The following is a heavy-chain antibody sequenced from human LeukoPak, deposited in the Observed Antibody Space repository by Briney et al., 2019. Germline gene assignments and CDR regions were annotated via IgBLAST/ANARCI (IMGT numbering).Heavy chain of an antibody. J-gene: IGHJ4*02. CDR3: AKAGGGNYLYYFDY. CDR1: GFTFDDYA. Sequence: PGRSLRLSCAASGFTFDDYAMHWVRQAPGKGLEWVSGISWNSGSIGYADSVKGRFTISRDNAKNSLYLQMNSLRAEDMALYYCAKAGGGNYLYYFDYWGQGTLVTVSS. CDR2: ISWNSGSI. V-gene: IGHV3-9*03. D-gene: IGHD1-26*01.